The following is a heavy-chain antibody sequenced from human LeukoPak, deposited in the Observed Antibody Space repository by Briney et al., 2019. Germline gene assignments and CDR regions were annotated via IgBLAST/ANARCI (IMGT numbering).Heavy chain of an antibody. CDR1: GGSFSGYY. J-gene: IGHJ4*02. CDR3: ARGSWDYDSSGYQDY. Sequence: SGPLSLPCAVSGGSFSGYYWSWIRQPPGKGLEGIGEINHSGSTNYNPSLKSRVTISVDTSKNQFSLKLSSVTAADTAVYYCARGSWDYDSSGYQDYWGQGTLVTVSS. V-gene: IGHV4-34*01. CDR2: INHSGST. D-gene: IGHD3-22*01.